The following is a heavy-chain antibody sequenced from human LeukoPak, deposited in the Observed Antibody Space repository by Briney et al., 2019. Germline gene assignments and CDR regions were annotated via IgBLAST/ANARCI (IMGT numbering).Heavy chain of an antibody. CDR2: INPSGGST. CDR1: GYNFISYY. V-gene: IGHV1-46*01. Sequence: EASVKVSCKASGYNFISYYMHWVRQAPGQGLEWMGIINPSGGSTSYAQKFQDRVTMTRDTSTSTVYMELSSLKSEDTAVYYCAREDVVLVDAVRYYYYGMDVWGKGTTVTVSS. D-gene: IGHD2-8*01. J-gene: IGHJ6*04. CDR3: AREDVVLVDAVRYYYYGMDV.